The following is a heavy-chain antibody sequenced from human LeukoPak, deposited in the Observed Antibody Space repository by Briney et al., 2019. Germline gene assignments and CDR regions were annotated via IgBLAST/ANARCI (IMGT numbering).Heavy chain of an antibody. CDR2: INPNSGGT. Sequence: ASVKVSCKASGYTFTGYYMHWVRQAPGQGLEWMGWINPNSGGTNYAQKLQGRVTMTRDTSISTAYMELSRLRSDDTAVYYCARDLVSSGGPDYWGQGTLVTVSS. V-gene: IGHV1-2*02. D-gene: IGHD3-22*01. CDR3: ARDLVSSGGPDY. CDR1: GYTFTGYY. J-gene: IGHJ4*02.